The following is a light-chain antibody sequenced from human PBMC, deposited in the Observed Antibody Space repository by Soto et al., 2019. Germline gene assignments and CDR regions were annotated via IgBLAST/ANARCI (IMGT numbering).Light chain of an antibody. CDR3: CLYAVTFYV. CDR2: EAT. J-gene: IGLJ1*01. CDR1: SSDFGSYNL. Sequence: QSVLTQPASVSGSPGQSITISCTGSSSDFGSYNLVSWYQQHPGKVPKLIIYEATKRPSGVPDRFSGSKSGNTASLTISGLQAEDEADYYCCLYAVTFYVFGTGTKLTVL. V-gene: IGLV2-23*01.